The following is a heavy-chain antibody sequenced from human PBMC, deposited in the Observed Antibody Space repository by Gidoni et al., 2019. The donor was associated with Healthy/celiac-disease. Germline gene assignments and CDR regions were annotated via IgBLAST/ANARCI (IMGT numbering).Heavy chain of an antibody. J-gene: IGHJ4*02. Sequence: EVQLVESGGGLFKPGGSMRLSCAASGFTFSSYSMNWVRQAPGKGLEWVSSISSSSNYIYYAGSVKGRFTISRDNAKNSLYLQMNSLRAEDTAVYYCARDERNDYSNYVGPIDYWGQGTLVTVSS. V-gene: IGHV3-21*01. CDR3: ARDERNDYSNYVGPIDY. CDR2: ISSSSNYI. CDR1: GFTFSSYS. D-gene: IGHD4-4*01.